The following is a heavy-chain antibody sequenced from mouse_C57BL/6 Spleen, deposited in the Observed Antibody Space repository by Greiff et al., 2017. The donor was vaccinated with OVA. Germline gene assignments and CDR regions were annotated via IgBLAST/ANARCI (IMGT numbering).Heavy chain of an antibody. D-gene: IGHD1-1*01. CDR2: IYPRSGNT. J-gene: IGHJ1*03. V-gene: IGHV1-81*01. CDR3: ARRGYYGSSDVDWYFDV. CDR1: GYTFTSYG. Sequence: QVQLQQSGAELARPGASVKLSCKASGYTFTSYGISWVKQRTGQGLEWIGEIYPRSGNTYYNEKFKGKATLTADKSSSTAYMELRSLTSEDSAVDFGARRGYYGSSDVDWYFDVWGTGTTVTVSS.